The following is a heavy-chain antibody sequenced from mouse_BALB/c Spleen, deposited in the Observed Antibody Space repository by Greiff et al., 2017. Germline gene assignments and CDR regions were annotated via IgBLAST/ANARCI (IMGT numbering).Heavy chain of an antibody. V-gene: IGHV14-3*02. D-gene: IGHD2-3*01. CDR3: EGYYQGYYAMDY. CDR1: GFNIKDTY. J-gene: IGHJ4*01. CDR2: IDPANGNT. Sequence: EVQLQQSGAELVKPGASVKLSCTASGFNIKDTYMHWVKQRPEQGLEWIGRIDPANGNTKYDPKFQGKATITADTSSNTAYLQLSSLTSEDTAVYYCEGYYQGYYAMDYWGQGTAVTVSS.